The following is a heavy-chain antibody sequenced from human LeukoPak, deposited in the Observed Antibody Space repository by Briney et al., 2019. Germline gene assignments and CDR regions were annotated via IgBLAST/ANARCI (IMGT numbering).Heavy chain of an antibody. J-gene: IGHJ5*02. CDR2: MNPNSGNT. V-gene: IGHV1-8*01. CDR3: ARGVTLRWPLNRWFDP. D-gene: IGHD4-23*01. Sequence: ASVKVSCKASGYTLTSYDINWVRQATGQGLEWMGWMNPNSGNTGYAQKFQGRVTMTRNTSISTAYMELSSLRSEDTAVYCCARGVTLRWPLNRWFDPWGQGTLVTVSS. CDR1: GYTLTSYD.